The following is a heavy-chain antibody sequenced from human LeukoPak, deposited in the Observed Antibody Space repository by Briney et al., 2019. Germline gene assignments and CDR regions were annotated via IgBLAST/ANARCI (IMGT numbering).Heavy chain of an antibody. J-gene: IGHJ6*02. CDR2: IFRTGST. D-gene: IGHD3-10*01. CDR1: GDSISSSSYY. CDR3: ARVQYGSGSYYTDIYYYGMDV. Sequence: SETLSLTCTVSGDSISSSSYYWGWIRQPPGKGLEWIGQIFRTGSTYYNPSLRSRLTISVDTSKNQFSLKLSSVTAADTAVYYCARVQYGSGSYYTDIYYYGMDVWGQGTTVTVSS. V-gene: IGHV4-39*07.